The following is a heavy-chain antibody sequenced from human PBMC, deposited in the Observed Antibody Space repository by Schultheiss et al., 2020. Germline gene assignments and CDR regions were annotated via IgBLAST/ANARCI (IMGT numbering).Heavy chain of an antibody. J-gene: IGHJ4*02. Sequence: GGSLRLSCAASGFTFSSYALHWVRQAPGKGLEWVAVISYDGSNKYYADSVKGRFTISRDNSKNTLYLQMNSLRAEDTAVYYCAELIGSSGWDWGQGTLVTVSS. CDR3: AELIGSSGWD. D-gene: IGHD6-19*01. V-gene: IGHV3-30*04. CDR1: GFTFSSYA. CDR2: ISYDGSNK.